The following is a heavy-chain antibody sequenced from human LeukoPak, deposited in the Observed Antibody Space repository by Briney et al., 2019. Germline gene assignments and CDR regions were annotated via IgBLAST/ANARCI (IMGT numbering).Heavy chain of an antibody. V-gene: IGHV3-48*01. CDR3: ARDLQNYYGMDV. CDR2: ISSSSSTI. CDR1: GFTFNNYN. J-gene: IGHJ6*02. Sequence: PGGSLRLSCAASGFTFNNYNMNWVRQAPGKGLEWVSYISSSSSTIYYADSVKGRFTISRDNAKNSLYLQMNSLRAEDTAVYYCARDLQNYYGMDVWGQGTTVTASS.